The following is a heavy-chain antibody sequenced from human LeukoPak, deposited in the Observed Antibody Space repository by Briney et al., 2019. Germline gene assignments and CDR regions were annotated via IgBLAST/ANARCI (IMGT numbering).Heavy chain of an antibody. CDR2: VRSKGYNYAT. J-gene: IGHJ4*02. D-gene: IGHD6-19*01. CDR3: ATLGETSGWYPDH. CDR1: GFTVSGSA. Sequence: GGSLRLSCAASGFTVSGSAMHWVRQASGKGLEWLGRVRSKGYNYATAYGASVKDRFIISREDSKSTAYLQMSSLKSEDTAVYYCATLGETSGWYPDHWGQGTLVTVSS. V-gene: IGHV3-73*01.